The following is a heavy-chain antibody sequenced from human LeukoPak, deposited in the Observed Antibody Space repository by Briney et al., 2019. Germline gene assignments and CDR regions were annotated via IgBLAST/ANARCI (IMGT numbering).Heavy chain of an antibody. J-gene: IGHJ3*02. Sequence: GASVKVSCKASGYTFTSYAMHWVRQAPGQRLEWMGWINAGNGNTKYPQKFQGRVTITRDTSASTAYMELSSLRSEDTAVYYCARVVGQWLGRGGAFYIWGQRTMGTRSS. D-gene: IGHD6-19*01. CDR3: ARVVGQWLGRGGAFYI. V-gene: IGHV1-3*01. CDR2: INAGNGNT. CDR1: GYTFTSYA.